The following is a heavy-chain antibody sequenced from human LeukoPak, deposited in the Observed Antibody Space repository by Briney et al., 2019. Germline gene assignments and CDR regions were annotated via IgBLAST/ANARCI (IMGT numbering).Heavy chain of an antibody. J-gene: IGHJ4*02. Sequence: RSSETLSLTWTVAGGSIGTCYWSWIRHTPEKGLEWLGYIYYSGSVNYNASLNNRVTISIDTTKNQFSLKVTSVTAADTAIYYCARTEFCDFWSGLPTAFDYWGQGILVTVSS. CDR2: IYYSGSV. V-gene: IGHV4-59*08. CDR3: ARTEFCDFWSGLPTAFDY. CDR1: GGSIGTCY. D-gene: IGHD3-3*01.